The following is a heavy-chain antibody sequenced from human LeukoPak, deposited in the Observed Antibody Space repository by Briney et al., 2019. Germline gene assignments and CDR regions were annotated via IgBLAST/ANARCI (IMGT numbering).Heavy chain of an antibody. CDR2: ISGSGGST. Sequence: GGSLRLSCAASGFTFSSYAMSWVRQAPGKGLEWVSAISGSGGSTYYADSVKGRFTISRDNSKNTLYLQMNSLRAEDTAVYYCAKDVGYYDSSGYSYFDYWGQGTLVTVSS. CDR3: AKDVGYYDSSGYSYFDY. CDR1: GFTFSSYA. D-gene: IGHD3-22*01. V-gene: IGHV3-23*01. J-gene: IGHJ4*02.